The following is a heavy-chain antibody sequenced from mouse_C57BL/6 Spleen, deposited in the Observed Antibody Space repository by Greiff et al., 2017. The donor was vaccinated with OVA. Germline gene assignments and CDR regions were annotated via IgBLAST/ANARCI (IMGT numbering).Heavy chain of an antibody. CDR2: IYPGDGDT. J-gene: IGHJ4*01. Sequence: QVQLQQSGAELVKPGASVKISCKASGYAFSSYWMNWVKQRPGKGLEWIGQIYPGDGDTNYNGKFKGKATLTADKSSSTAYMQLSSLTSEDSAVYYCARWGDDYDNYAMDYWGQGTSVTVSS. CDR1: GYAFSSYW. D-gene: IGHD2-4*01. CDR3: ARWGDDYDNYAMDY. V-gene: IGHV1-80*01.